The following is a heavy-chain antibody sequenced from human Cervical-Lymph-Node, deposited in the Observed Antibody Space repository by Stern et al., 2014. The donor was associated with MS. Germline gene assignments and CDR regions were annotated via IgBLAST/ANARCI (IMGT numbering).Heavy chain of an antibody. CDR1: GGSLSDYY. D-gene: IGHD1-1*01. CDR2: VSHSGRT. Sequence: QVQLQQWGAGLLKPSETLSLTCGVHGGSLSDYYWTWIRQAPGKGLEWIGEVSHSGRTNYTPSLKSRVAISIDLSKNSFSLRLTSVTAADTGVYYCAREDTMAQLWSWFDPWGQGSLVTVSS. J-gene: IGHJ5*02. CDR3: AREDTMAQLWSWFDP. V-gene: IGHV4-34*01.